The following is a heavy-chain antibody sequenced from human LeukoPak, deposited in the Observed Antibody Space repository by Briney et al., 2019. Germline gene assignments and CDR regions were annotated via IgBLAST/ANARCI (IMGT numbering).Heavy chain of an antibody. J-gene: IGHJ4*02. CDR3: ARDSVGGSHCDFWSGYNYTPFDY. D-gene: IGHD3-3*01. CDR1: GFTFSSYW. CDR2: IKQDGSEK. Sequence: GGSLRLSCAASGFTFSSYWMSWVRQAPGKGLEWVANIKQDGSEKYYVDSVKGRFTISRDNAKNSLYLQMNSLRAEDTAVYYCARDSVGGSHCDFWSGYNYTPFDYWGREPWSPSPQ. V-gene: IGHV3-7*01.